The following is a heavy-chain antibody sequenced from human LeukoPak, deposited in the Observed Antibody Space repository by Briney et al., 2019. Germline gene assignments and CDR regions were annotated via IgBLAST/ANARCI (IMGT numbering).Heavy chain of an antibody. D-gene: IGHD6-13*01. J-gene: IGHJ4*02. CDR2: ISGSGGST. CDR3: AKGVVAAGIIGY. Sequence: PGGSLRLSCAASGFTFSSYAMSWVRQAPGKGLEWVSAISGSGGSTYYADSVKGRFTISRDNSENTLYLQMNSLRAEDTAVYYCAKGVVAAGIIGYWGQGTLVTVSS. CDR1: GFTFSSYA. V-gene: IGHV3-23*01.